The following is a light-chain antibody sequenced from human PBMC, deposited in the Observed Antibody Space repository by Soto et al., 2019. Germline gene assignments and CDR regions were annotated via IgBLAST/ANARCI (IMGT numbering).Light chain of an antibody. CDR3: QQYNNWPLLIT. Sequence: EIVMTQSPATLSVCPGERATLSCRASQSVSSNLAWYQQKPGQAPRLLIYGASTRATGIPARFSGSGSGTEFTLTISSLQSEDFAVCYCQQYNNWPLLITFGQGTRLEIK. V-gene: IGKV3-15*01. CDR2: GAS. CDR1: QSVSSN. J-gene: IGKJ5*01.